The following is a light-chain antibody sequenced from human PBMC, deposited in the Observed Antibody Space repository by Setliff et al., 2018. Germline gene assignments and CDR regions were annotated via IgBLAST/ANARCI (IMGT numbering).Light chain of an antibody. CDR2: DVS. CDR3: CAYTASTTYV. Sequence: ALTQPASVSGSPGQSITISCSGTSNDVGAYDLVSWYQQHPGKVPKLIIFDVSNRPSGVSHRFSGSKSGNTASLTISGLQADNEADYYCCAYTASTTYVFVNGTKVTVL. J-gene: IGLJ1*01. V-gene: IGLV2-14*03. CDR1: SNDVGAYDL.